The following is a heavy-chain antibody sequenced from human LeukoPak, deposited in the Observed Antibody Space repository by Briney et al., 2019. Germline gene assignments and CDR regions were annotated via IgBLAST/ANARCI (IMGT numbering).Heavy chain of an antibody. CDR2: IYPGDPDT. Sequence: GESLKISCKGSGYSFTSYWIGWVRQMPGKGLEWMGIIYPGDPDTRYSPSFQGQVTISADKSISTAYLQWSSLKASDTAMYYCARPTMVRGVPQHFDYWGQGTLVTVSS. D-gene: IGHD3-10*01. CDR1: GYSFTSYW. J-gene: IGHJ4*02. V-gene: IGHV5-51*01. CDR3: ARPTMVRGVPQHFDY.